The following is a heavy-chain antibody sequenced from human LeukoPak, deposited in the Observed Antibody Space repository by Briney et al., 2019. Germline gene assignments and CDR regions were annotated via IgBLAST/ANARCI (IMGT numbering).Heavy chain of an antibody. Sequence: GGSLRLSCAASGFTFSSYEMNWVRQAPGKGLEWVSYISSSGNTIYYADSVKGRFTISRDNAKNSLYLQMNSLRAEDTAVYYCARRSRGTGSWYYFDYWGQGTLVTVSS. J-gene: IGHJ4*02. CDR1: GFTFSSYE. D-gene: IGHD3-10*01. CDR2: ISSSGNTI. V-gene: IGHV3-48*03. CDR3: ARRSRGTGSWYYFDY.